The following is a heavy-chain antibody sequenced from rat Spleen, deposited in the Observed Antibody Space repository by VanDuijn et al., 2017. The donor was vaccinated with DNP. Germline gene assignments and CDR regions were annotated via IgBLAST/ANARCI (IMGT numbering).Heavy chain of an antibody. CDR3: ARLDRGGAY. CDR2: INFDGSST. V-gene: IGHV5-7*01. CDR1: GFTFSNCN. D-gene: IGHD4-3*01. Sequence: EVQLVESGGGLVQPGRSLKLSCAASGFTFSNCNMAWVRQAPKKGLEWVATINFDGSSTFYRDSVKGRFTISRDNAKSILYLHMDSLRSEDTATYYCARLDRGGAYWGQGTLVTVSS. J-gene: IGHJ3*01.